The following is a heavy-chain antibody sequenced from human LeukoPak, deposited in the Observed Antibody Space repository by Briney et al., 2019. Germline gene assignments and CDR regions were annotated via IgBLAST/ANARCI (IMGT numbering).Heavy chain of an antibody. V-gene: IGHV4-39*07. J-gene: IGHJ5*02. D-gene: IGHD6-13*01. Sequence: PGGSLRLSCAASGFTFSSYWMSWVRQAPGKGLEWIGSIYYSGSTYYNPSLKSRVTISVDTSKNQFSLKLSSVTAADTAVYYCARGEQERWVSKEPNWFDPWGQGTLVTVSS. CDR2: IYYSGST. CDR1: GFTFSSYW. CDR3: ARGEQERWVSKEPNWFDP.